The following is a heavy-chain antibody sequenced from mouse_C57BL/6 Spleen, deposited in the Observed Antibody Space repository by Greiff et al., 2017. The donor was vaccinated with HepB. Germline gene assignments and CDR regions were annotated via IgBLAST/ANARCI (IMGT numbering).Heavy chain of an antibody. CDR2: IDPETGGT. V-gene: IGHV1-15*01. CDR1: GYTFTDYE. J-gene: IGHJ3*01. CDR3: TRQLWFAY. D-gene: IGHD3-1*01. Sequence: VKLLESGAELVRPGASVTLSCKASGYTFTDYEMHWVKQTPVHGLEWIGAIDPETGGTAYNQKFKGKAILTADKSSSTAYMELRSLTSEDSAVYYCTRQLWFAYWGQGTLVTVSA.